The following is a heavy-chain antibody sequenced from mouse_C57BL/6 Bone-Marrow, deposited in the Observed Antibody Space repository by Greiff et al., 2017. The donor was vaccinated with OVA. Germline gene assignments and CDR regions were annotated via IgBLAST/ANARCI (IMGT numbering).Heavy chain of an antibody. Sequence: EVQLQQSGAELVRPGASVKLSCTASGFNIKDDYMHWVKQRPEQGLEWIGWIDPENGDTEYASKFQGKATITADTSSNTAYLLLSSLSSSDTAVFYFTTCPYYYCSSYAIAYWGQGTSVTVSS. CDR2: IDPENGDT. J-gene: IGHJ4*01. V-gene: IGHV14-4*01. CDR3: TTCPYYYCSSYAIAY. CDR1: GFNIKDDY. D-gene: IGHD1-1*01.